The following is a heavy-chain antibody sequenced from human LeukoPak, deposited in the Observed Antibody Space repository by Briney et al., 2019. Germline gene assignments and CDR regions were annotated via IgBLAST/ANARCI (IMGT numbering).Heavy chain of an antibody. Sequence: PGGSLRLSCAASGFTFSTYAMGWVRQAPGKGLEWVSYISSSSSTIYYADSVKGRFTISRDNAKNSLYLQMNSLRAEDTAVYYCARDVGSWSGYRLDYWGQGTLVTVSS. CDR1: GFTFSTYA. CDR2: ISSSSSTI. D-gene: IGHD3-3*01. V-gene: IGHV3-48*01. J-gene: IGHJ4*02. CDR3: ARDVGSWSGYRLDY.